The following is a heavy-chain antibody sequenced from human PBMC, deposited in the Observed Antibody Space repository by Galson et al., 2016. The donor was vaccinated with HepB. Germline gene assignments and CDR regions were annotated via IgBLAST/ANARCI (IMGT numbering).Heavy chain of an antibody. D-gene: IGHD2-2*01. CDR3: VRGDVVVVPAEYNWFDP. J-gene: IGHJ5*02. CDR1: GYTYTDYY. CDR2: INSNSGEA. Sequence: SVKVSCKASGYTYTDYYVHWVRQAPGLGLEWMGRINSNSGEANYAQRFRGRFTMTRDTSISTTYMEMSRLRSDDTAIYYCVRGDVVVVPAEYNWFDPWGQGTLVTVSS. V-gene: IGHV1-2*06.